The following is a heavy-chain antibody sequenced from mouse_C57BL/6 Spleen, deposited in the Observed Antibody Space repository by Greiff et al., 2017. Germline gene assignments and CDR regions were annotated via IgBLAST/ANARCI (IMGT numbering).Heavy chain of an antibody. D-gene: IGHD3-2*02. CDR2: IYPGDGDT. J-gene: IGHJ3*01. V-gene: IGHV1-82*01. Sequence: QVQLQQSGPELVKPGASVKISCKASGYAFSSSWMNWVKQRPGKGLEWIGRIYPGDGDTNYNGKFKGKATLTADKSSSTAYMQLSSLTSEDSAVYFCARASSGYVSLAYWGQGTLVTVSA. CDR3: ARASSGYVSLAY. CDR1: GYAFSSSW.